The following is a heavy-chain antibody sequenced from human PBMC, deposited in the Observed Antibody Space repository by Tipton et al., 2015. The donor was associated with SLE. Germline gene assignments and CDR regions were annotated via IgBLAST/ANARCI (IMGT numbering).Heavy chain of an antibody. CDR3: ASRLRYFDWLFDY. CDR1: GGSISSHY. V-gene: IGHV4-4*09. D-gene: IGHD3-9*01. J-gene: IGHJ4*02. Sequence: TLSLTCTVSGGSISSHYWSWIRQPPGKGLEWIGYIYTSGSTNYNPSLKSRVTISVDTSKNQFSLKLSSVTAADTAVYYCASRLRYFDWLFDYWGQGTLVTVSS. CDR2: IYTSGST.